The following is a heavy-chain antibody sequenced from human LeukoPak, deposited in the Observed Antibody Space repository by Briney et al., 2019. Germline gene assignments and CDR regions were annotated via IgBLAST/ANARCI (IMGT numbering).Heavy chain of an antibody. CDR3: AKPNWNPESDWFDP. Sequence: GGSLRLSCAASGFTFSNYGMHWVRQAPGKGLEWVSGISGSGTSTYYADSVKGRFTISRDNSKSTLFLQMNSLRAEDTAVYYCAKPNWNPESDWFDPWGQGTLVTVSS. J-gene: IGHJ5*02. CDR1: GFTFSNYG. CDR2: ISGSGTST. V-gene: IGHV3-23*01. D-gene: IGHD1-1*01.